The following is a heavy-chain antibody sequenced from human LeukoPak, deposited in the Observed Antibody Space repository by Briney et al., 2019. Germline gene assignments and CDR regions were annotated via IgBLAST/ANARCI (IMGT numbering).Heavy chain of an antibody. D-gene: IGHD5-12*01. CDR2: ISGAGDRT. Sequence: PGGSLILSCAASGITLSTFAMSWVRQAPGRGLECVSVISGAGDRTYYAETVRGRFTISRDNSKNTLYLQMNSLRAEDTAVYYCARGHSAYGTGFDYWGQGTLVTVSS. CDR3: ARGHSAYGTGFDY. V-gene: IGHV3-23*01. J-gene: IGHJ4*02. CDR1: GITLSTFA.